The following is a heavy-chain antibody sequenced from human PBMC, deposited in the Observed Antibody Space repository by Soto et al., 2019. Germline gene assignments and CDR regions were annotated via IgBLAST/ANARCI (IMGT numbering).Heavy chain of an antibody. V-gene: IGHV3-30-3*01. CDR1: GFTFSDYA. CDR2: TSYDGGTK. CDR3: ARDPGRYSSGWDFDY. Sequence: QVQLVESGGGVVQPGRSLRLSCAASGFTFSDYAMHWVRQAPGKGLEWVAVTSYDGGTKYYADSVKGRFTISRDNSKNTLYVQMDSMRAEDTAVYYCARDPGRYSSGWDFDYWGQGTLVTVSS. D-gene: IGHD6-19*01. J-gene: IGHJ4*02.